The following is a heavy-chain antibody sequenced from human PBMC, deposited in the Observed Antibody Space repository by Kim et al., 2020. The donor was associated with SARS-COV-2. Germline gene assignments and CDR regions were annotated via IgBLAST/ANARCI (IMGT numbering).Heavy chain of an antibody. CDR3: ARDEVQLWSREFTDYYDSSGYYGMDV. CDR1: GYTFTSYA. Sequence: ASVKVSCKASGYTFTSYAMHWVRQAPGQRLEWMGWINAGNGNTKYSQKFQGRVTITRDTSASTAYMELSSLRSEDTAVYYCARDEVQLWSREFTDYYDSSGYYGMDVWGQGTTVTVSS. D-gene: IGHD3-22*01. CDR2: INAGNGNT. J-gene: IGHJ6*02. V-gene: IGHV1-3*01.